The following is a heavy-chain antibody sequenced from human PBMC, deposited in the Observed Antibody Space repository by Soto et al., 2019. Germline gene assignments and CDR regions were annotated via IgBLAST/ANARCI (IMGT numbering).Heavy chain of an antibody. V-gene: IGHV1-69*01. Sequence: QVQLVQSGAEVKKPGSSVKVSCKASGGTFSSYSINWVRQAPGQGLEWMGEIIPIFGTANYAQKLQGRVTITADESTRTAYMELSSLRSEDTAVYYCAIDGGRHSGGIDYWGQGTLVTVSS. J-gene: IGHJ4*02. CDR3: AIDGGRHSGGIDY. D-gene: IGHD1-26*01. CDR2: IIPIFGTA. CDR1: GGTFSSYS.